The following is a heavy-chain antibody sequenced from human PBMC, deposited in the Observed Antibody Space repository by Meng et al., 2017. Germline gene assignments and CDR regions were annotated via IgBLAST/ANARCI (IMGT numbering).Heavy chain of an antibody. V-gene: IGHV3-74*01. J-gene: IGHJ5*02. CDR1: GFTFRNYW. CDR2: IKPDGTMT. CDR3: ARSDWFDP. Sequence: VLGVESGGCLCRWGGSLSFSCTASGFTFRNYWMHWVRQAPGKGLVWVSRIKPDGTMTVYADSVKGRFTISRDNAKNTLYLQMNSLRSDDTAVYYCARSDWFDPWGQGTVVTVSS.